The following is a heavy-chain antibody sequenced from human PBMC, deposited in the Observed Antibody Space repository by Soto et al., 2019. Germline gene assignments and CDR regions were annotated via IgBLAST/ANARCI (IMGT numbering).Heavy chain of an antibody. Sequence: PSETLSLTCTVSGGSITTGGYYWCWIRQLPWKGLEWIGHRYYSESTYYNPSLKSRVSISLDTSKNQFSLKLSFVTAADTAMYYCARTKCSGGSCYSWSLDYWGQGXPVTVYS. D-gene: IGHD2-15*01. J-gene: IGHJ4*02. CDR1: GGSITTGGYY. CDR3: ARTKCSGGSCYSWSLDY. CDR2: RYYSEST. V-gene: IGHV4-31*03.